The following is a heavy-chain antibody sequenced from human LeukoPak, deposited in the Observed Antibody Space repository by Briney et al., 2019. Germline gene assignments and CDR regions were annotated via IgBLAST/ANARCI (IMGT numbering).Heavy chain of an antibody. CDR3: AKDRFLYSSGALGY. Sequence: GRSLRLSCAASGFTFSSYGMHWVRRAPGKGLEWVAVISYDGSNKYYADSVKGRFTIPRDNSKNTLYLQMNSLRAGDTAVCYCAKDRFLYSSGALGYWGQGTLVTVSS. CDR1: GFTFSSYG. CDR2: ISYDGSNK. J-gene: IGHJ4*02. V-gene: IGHV3-30*18. D-gene: IGHD6-19*01.